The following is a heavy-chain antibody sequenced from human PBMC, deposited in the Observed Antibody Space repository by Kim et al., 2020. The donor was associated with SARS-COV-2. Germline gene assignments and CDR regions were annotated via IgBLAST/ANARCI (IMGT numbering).Heavy chain of an antibody. CDR3: AKDPSLYCSSTSCLKAFDI. CDR2: ISWNSGSI. Sequence: GGSLRLSCAASGFTFDDYAMHWVRQAPGKGLEWVSGISWNSGSIGYADSVKGRFTISRDNAKNSLYLQMNSLRAEDTALYYCAKDPSLYCSSTSCLKAFDIWGQGTMVTVSS. J-gene: IGHJ3*02. V-gene: IGHV3-9*01. D-gene: IGHD2-2*01. CDR1: GFTFDDYA.